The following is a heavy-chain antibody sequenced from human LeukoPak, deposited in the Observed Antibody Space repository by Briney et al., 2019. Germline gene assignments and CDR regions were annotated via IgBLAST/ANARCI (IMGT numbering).Heavy chain of an antibody. Sequence: GGPLRLSCAASGFTFKSYGMTWVRQVPGKGLEWVSSVTGSGGSTKYADSVNGRFTISRDNSKNTLSLHMTGLRAEDTAVYYCARKVAVAMDLDYWGQGTLVTVSS. CDR3: ARKVAVAMDLDY. CDR2: VTGSGGST. D-gene: IGHD6-13*01. CDR1: GFTFKSYG. J-gene: IGHJ4*02. V-gene: IGHV3-23*01.